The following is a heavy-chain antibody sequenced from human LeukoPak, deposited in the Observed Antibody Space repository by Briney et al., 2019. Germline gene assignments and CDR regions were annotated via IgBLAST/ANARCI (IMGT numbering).Heavy chain of an antibody. CDR2: ISGSGGST. D-gene: IGHD3-3*01. CDR3: AKGPPYYDFWSGYYYIGDY. V-gene: IGHV3-23*01. J-gene: IGHJ4*02. CDR1: GFTFSSYA. Sequence: GGSLRLSCAASGFTFSSYAMSWVRQAPGKGLEWASAISGSGGSTHYADSVKGRFTISRDNSKNTLYLQMNSLRAEDTAVYYCAKGPPYYDFWSGYYYIGDYWGQGTLVTVSS.